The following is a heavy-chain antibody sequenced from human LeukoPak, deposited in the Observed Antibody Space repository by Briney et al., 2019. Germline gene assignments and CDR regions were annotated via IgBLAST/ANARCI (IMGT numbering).Heavy chain of an antibody. CDR1: GYTFTGYY. D-gene: IGHD5-18*01. CDR3: ARGRTAMVKGGNWFDP. V-gene: IGHV1-2*02. Sequence: ASVKVSCKASGYTFTGYYMHWVRQAPGQGLEWMGWINPNSGGTNYAQKFQGRVTMTRDTSISTAYMELSRLRSDDTAVYYCARGRTAMVKGGNWFDPWGQGTLVTVSS. CDR2: INPNSGGT. J-gene: IGHJ5*02.